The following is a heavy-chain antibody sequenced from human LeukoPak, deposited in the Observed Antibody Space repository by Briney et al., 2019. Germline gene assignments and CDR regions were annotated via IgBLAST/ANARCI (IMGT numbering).Heavy chain of an antibody. J-gene: IGHJ4*02. D-gene: IGHD6-19*01. V-gene: IGHV4-38-2*02. Sequence: SETLSLTCTVSGGSISSYYWSWIRQPPGKGLEWIGSIYHSGSTYYNPSLKSRVTISVDTSKNQFSLKLRSVTAADTAVYYCARELYNSGWYWGYWGQGTLVTVSS. CDR3: ARELYNSGWYWGY. CDR2: IYHSGST. CDR1: GGSISSYY.